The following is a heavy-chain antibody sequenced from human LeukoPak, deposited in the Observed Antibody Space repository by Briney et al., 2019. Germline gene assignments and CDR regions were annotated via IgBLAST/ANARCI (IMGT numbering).Heavy chain of an antibody. CDR3: ARGVPGDSYGYYFDY. CDR1: GDSISGHY. D-gene: IGHD5-18*01. CDR2: IYSSGST. V-gene: IGHV4-59*11. J-gene: IGHJ4*02. Sequence: SETLSLTCTVSGDSISGHYASWIRQPPGKGLEWIGYIYSSGSTNYNPSLKSRVTISVDTSKNQFSLKLTSVTAADTAVYYCARGVPGDSYGYYFDYWGQGTLVTVSS.